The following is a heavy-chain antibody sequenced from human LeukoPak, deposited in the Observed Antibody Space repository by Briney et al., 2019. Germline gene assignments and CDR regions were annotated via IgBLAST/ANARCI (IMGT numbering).Heavy chain of an antibody. CDR1: GASISPHF. CDR3: ARGTRDLEYWFDP. CDR2: IYSSGSA. J-gene: IGHJ5*02. Sequence: SETLSLTCTVSGASISPHFWSWIRQPAGKGLDWIGRIYSSGSADYNPSLKSRVTMSVDTSKNQFSLKLTSVTAADTAVYYCARGTRDLEYWFDPWGQGTLVTVSS. V-gene: IGHV4-4*07.